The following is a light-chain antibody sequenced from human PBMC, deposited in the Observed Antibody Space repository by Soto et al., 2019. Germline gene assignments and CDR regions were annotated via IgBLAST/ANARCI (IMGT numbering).Light chain of an antibody. CDR1: QSISSSY. CDR3: QQYKSWPT. J-gene: IGKJ1*01. V-gene: IGKV3-15*01. Sequence: EIVLTQSPGTLSLSPGERATLSCRASQSISSSYLAWYQQKPGQAPRLLIYGVSSRATGVPTRFSGSGSGTEFTLTINSLLSEDFGVYYCQQYKSWPTFGQGTKVDI. CDR2: GVS.